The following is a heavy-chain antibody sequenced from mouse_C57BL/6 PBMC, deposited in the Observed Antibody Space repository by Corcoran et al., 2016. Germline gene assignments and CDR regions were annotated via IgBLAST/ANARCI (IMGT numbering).Heavy chain of an antibody. CDR2: INTYSGVP. V-gene: IGHV9-3*01. J-gene: IGHJ2*01. CDR1: GYTFTTYG. D-gene: IGHD1-1*01. Sequence: QIQLVQSGPELKKPGETVKISCKASGYTFTTYGMSWVKQAPGKGLKWMGWINTYSGVPTYAADFKGRFAFSLETSASTAYLQINNLKNEDTATYFCARSITTVVATDYWGQGTTLTVSS. CDR3: ARSITTVVATDY.